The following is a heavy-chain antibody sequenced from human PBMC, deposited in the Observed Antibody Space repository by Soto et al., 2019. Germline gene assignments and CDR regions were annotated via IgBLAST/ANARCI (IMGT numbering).Heavy chain of an antibody. J-gene: IGHJ6*02. D-gene: IGHD4-17*01. CDR3: ARVNYGDYYYGMDV. CDR2: ISYTGSA. V-gene: IGHV4-59*01. CDR1: CGSINYSY. Sequence: ASETLSLTCTVSCGSINYSYWSWIRQPPGKGLEWIGYISYTGSANYNASLKSRLTISVDTSKNQFSLKLSSVTAADTALYYCARVNYGDYYYGMDVWGQGTTVTVSS.